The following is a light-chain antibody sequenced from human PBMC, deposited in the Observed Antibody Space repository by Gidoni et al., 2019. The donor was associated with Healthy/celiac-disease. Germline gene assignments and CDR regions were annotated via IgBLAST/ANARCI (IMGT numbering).Light chain of an antibody. Sequence: QSALTQPASVAGCPGQSITISCTGTSSDVGGYHYVSLYQQHPGKAPKLIIYDVSNRPSWVSNRFSGSTSGNTASLTISGLQADAEADYYCSSYTSSSTLVFGGWTKLTVL. CDR3: SSYTSSSTLV. CDR1: SSDVGGYHY. CDR2: DVS. V-gene: IGLV2-14*01. J-gene: IGLJ2*01.